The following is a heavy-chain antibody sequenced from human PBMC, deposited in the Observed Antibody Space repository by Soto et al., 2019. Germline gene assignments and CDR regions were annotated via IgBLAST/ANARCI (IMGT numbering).Heavy chain of an antibody. CDR3: AKDFFVPVAGRGPFAY. V-gene: IGHV3-30*18. Sequence: LRLSCAASGFTFSSYGMHWVRQAPGKGLEWVAVISYDGSNKYYADPVKGRFTISRDNSKNTLYLQMNSLRAEDTAVYYCAKDFFVPVAGRGPFAYWGQGTLVTVSS. CDR1: GFTFSSYG. CDR2: ISYDGSNK. J-gene: IGHJ4*02. D-gene: IGHD6-19*01.